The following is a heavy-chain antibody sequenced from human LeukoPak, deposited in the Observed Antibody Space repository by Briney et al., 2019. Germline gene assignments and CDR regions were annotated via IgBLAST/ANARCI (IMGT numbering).Heavy chain of an antibody. D-gene: IGHD6-13*01. Sequence: SVKVSCKASGGTFSSYAISWVRQAPGRGLEWMGRIIPILGIANYAQKFQGRVTITADKSTSTAYMELSSLRSEDTAVYYCARDQPQKVDIYQIAAQGFNAFDIWGQGTMVTVSS. V-gene: IGHV1-69*04. CDR3: ARDQPQKVDIYQIAAQGFNAFDI. CDR2: IIPILGIA. CDR1: GGTFSSYA. J-gene: IGHJ3*02.